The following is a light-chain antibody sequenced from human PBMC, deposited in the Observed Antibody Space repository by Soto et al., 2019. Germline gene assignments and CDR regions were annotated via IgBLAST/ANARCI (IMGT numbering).Light chain of an antibody. Sequence: DIPLTQSPSSLSASIGDRVTITCRACQPICMYLNWYQQKPGKAPILLISAASHLQSGVPSRFSSSVAATDFTLTIDSLQPEDLATYYCQQSFTIPPLTFGGGTKVEIK. V-gene: IGKV1-39*01. CDR3: QQSFTIPPLT. CDR1: QPICMY. J-gene: IGKJ4*01. CDR2: AAS.